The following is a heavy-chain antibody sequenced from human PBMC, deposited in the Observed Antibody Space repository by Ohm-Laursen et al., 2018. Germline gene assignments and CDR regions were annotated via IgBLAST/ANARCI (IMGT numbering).Heavy chain of an antibody. CDR2: IKQDGSEK. J-gene: IGHJ4*02. D-gene: IGHD3-22*01. CDR1: GFIFSSYW. CDR3: ARAPLYDSAFDY. V-gene: IGHV3-7*01. Sequence: SLRLSCTASGFIFSSYWMNWVRQAPGKGLEWVANIKQDGSEKYYVDSVKGRFTISRDNAKNSLYLQMNTLKAEDTAVYYCARAPLYDSAFDYWGQGTLVTVSS.